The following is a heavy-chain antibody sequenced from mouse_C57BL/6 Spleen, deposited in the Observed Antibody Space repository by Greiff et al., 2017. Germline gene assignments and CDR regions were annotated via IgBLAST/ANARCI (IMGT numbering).Heavy chain of an antibody. D-gene: IGHD4-1*01. CDR3: ARNWVFDY. J-gene: IGHJ2*01. CDR2: ISSGSSTI. CDR1: GFTFSDYG. Sequence: EVKLVESGGGLVKPGGSLKLSCAASGFTFSDYGMHRVRQAPEKGLEWVAYISSGSSTIYYADTVKGRFTISRDNAKNTLFLQMTSLRSEDTAMYYCARNWVFDYWGQGTTLTVSS. V-gene: IGHV5-17*01.